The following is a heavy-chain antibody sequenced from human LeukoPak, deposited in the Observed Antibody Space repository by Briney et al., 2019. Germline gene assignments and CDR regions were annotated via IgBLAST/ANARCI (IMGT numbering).Heavy chain of an antibody. CDR1: GFTVSNNC. V-gene: IGHV3-53*01. J-gene: IGHJ6*02. CDR3: ASQLDPYYYYYGMDV. D-gene: IGHD1-1*01. Sequence: PGGSLRLSCAASGFTVSNNCMSWVRQAPGKGLEWVSVIYSGGSTYYADSVKGRFTISRDNFKNTLYLQMNSLRAEDTAVYYCASQLDPYYYYYGMDVWGQGTTVTVSS. CDR2: IYSGGST.